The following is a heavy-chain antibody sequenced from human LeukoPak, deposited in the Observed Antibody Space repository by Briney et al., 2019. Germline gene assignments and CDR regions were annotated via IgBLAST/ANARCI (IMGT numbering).Heavy chain of an antibody. D-gene: IGHD3-9*01. CDR1: GRSISSSSYY. V-gene: IGHV4-39*07. Sequence: SETLSLTSTVSGRSISSSSYYWGWIRQPRGKGLEWIGSIYHSGSTYYNPSLKSRVTISVDTSKNQFSLKLSSVTAADTAVYYCARGYFDSDDAFDIWGQGTMVTVSS. CDR3: ARGYFDSDDAFDI. J-gene: IGHJ3*02. CDR2: IYHSGST.